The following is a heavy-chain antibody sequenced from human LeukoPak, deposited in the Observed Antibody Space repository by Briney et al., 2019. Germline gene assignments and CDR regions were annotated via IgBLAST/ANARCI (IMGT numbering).Heavy chain of an antibody. J-gene: IGHJ4*02. D-gene: IGHD3-10*01. Sequence: SETLSLTCAVSGYSISSSNWWGWIRQPPGKGLEWIGYIYYSGSTYYNPSLKSRVTISVDTSKNQFSLKLSSVTAADTAVYYCARHTSMVRGVMKYYFDYWGQGTLATVSS. CDR1: GYSISSSNW. CDR2: IYYSGST. CDR3: ARHTSMVRGVMKYYFDY. V-gene: IGHV4-28*01.